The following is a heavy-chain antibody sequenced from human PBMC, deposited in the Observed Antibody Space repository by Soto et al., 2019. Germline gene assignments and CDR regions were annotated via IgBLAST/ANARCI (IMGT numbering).Heavy chain of an antibody. CDR3: VRDSLVWRVITTRAPAY. J-gene: IGHJ4*02. CDR2: ISTDNGNT. V-gene: IGHV1-18*01. CDR1: GYIFTSYG. D-gene: IGHD3-10*01. Sequence: QVQLVQSGAEVKNPGASVKVSCKASGYIFTSYGISWVRQAPGQGLEWMGWISTDNGNTNYVQKLQGRATMTTVTSTSTANMELRSLRFDARLVYYCVRDSLVWRVITTRAPAYWGQETLGTV.